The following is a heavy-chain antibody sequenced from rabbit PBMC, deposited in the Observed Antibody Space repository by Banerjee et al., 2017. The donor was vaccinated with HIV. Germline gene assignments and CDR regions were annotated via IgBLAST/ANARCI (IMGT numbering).Heavy chain of an antibody. CDR2: IYAGSSGST. J-gene: IGHJ4*01. CDR1: GFSFSSSHY. V-gene: IGHV1S45*01. CDR3: ARAVADYSLYAYPYGL. D-gene: IGHD6-1*01. Sequence: QEQLVESGGGLVQPEGSLTLTCTASGFSFSSSHYMCWVRQAPGKGLEWIGCIYAGSSGSTYYASWAKGRFTISKTSSTTVTLQMTSLTAADTATYFCARAVADYSLYAYPYGLWGPGTLVTVS.